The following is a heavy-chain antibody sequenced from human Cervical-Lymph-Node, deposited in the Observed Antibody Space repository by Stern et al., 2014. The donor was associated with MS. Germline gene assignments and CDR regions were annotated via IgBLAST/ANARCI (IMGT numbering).Heavy chain of an antibody. CDR3: ARSIAAAGPSGTGDY. CDR1: GYSFTSYW. Sequence: EVQLEESGAEVKKPGESLKISCKGSGYSFTSYWIGWVRQMPGKGLEWMGIIYPGDSDTRYSPSFQGQVTISADKSISTAYLQWSSLKASDTAMYYCARSIAAAGPSGTGDYWGQGTLVTVS. J-gene: IGHJ4*02. CDR2: IYPGDSDT. V-gene: IGHV5-51*01. D-gene: IGHD6-13*01.